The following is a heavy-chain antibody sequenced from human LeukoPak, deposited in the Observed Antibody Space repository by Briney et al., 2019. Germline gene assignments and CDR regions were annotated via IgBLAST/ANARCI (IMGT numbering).Heavy chain of an antibody. V-gene: IGHV4-31*03. Sequence: PSETLSLTCTVSGGPISSGDYYWSWIRQHPGKGLEWIGYIHYSESTYYNPSLKSRVTISVDTSKNQFSLKLSSVTAADTAVYYCARDGYYGLSDTAMVRHYYYYYGMDVWGQGTTVTVSS. J-gene: IGHJ6*02. CDR2: IHYSEST. D-gene: IGHD5-18*01. CDR3: ARDGYYGLSDTAMVRHYYYYYGMDV. CDR1: GGPISSGDYY.